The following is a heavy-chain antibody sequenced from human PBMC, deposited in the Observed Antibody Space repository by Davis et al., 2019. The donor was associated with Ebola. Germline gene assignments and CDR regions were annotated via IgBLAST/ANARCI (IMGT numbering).Heavy chain of an antibody. D-gene: IGHD3-10*01. V-gene: IGHV3-30*03. CDR2: ISYDGSNK. Sequence: GESLKISCAASGSTFSSYGMHWVRQAPGKGLEWVAVISYDGSNKYYADSVKGRFTISRDNSKNTLYLQMNSLRAEDTAVYYCARGVRGVLLDYGMDVWGKGTTVTVSS. CDR1: GSTFSSYG. CDR3: ARGVRGVLLDYGMDV. J-gene: IGHJ6*04.